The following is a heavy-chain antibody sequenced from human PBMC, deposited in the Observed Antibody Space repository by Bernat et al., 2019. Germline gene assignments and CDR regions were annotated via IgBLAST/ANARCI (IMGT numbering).Heavy chain of an antibody. Sequence: QLQLQESGPGLVKPSETLSLTCTVSGGSIGIYYWSWIRQPPGKGLEWIAFISYTGDTNYNPSLKSRVIISVDTSKSQVSLELTSVTAADTAVYYCARHYLPSGSYSYWFDPWGQGTLVTVSS. J-gene: IGHJ5*02. V-gene: IGHV4-59*01. CDR2: ISYTGDT. D-gene: IGHD3-10*01. CDR3: ARHYLPSGSYSYWFDP. CDR1: GGSIGIYY.